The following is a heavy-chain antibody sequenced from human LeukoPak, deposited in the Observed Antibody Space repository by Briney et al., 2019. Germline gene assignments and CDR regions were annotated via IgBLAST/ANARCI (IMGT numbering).Heavy chain of an antibody. CDR2: ISGSGTTI. CDR3: ARIGGLGLDY. CDR1: GFTLNDYY. Sequence: GGSLRLSCAASGFTLNDYYMSWIRQAPGKGLEWISYISGSGTTIYYADSVKGRFTISRDNAKNSLYLQMNSLRAEDTAVYYCARIGGLGLDYWGQGTLVTVSS. J-gene: IGHJ4*02. V-gene: IGHV3-11*04. D-gene: IGHD3-16*01.